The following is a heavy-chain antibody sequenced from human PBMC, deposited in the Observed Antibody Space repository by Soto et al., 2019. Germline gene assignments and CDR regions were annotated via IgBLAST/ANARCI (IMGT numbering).Heavy chain of an antibody. D-gene: IGHD6-6*01. CDR1: GFTFSSYW. CDR3: ARDPYSSSSGFDY. CDR2: INSDGSSI. J-gene: IGHJ4*02. Sequence: VGSLRLSCAASGFTFSSYWMHWVRQVPGKGLVWVSRINSDGSSINYADSVKGRFTISRDNAKNTLFLQMNSLRAEDTAVYYCARDPYSSSSGFDYWGQGTLVTVSS. V-gene: IGHV3-74*01.